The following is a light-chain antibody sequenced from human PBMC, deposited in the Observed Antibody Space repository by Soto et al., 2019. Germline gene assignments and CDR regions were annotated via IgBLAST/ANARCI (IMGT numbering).Light chain of an antibody. CDR1: ESIGNW. V-gene: IGKV1-5*03. J-gene: IGKJ1*01. CDR2: EAS. CDR3: QQYGSPLWT. Sequence: DIQMTQSPSTLSASEGDRVTITCRASESIGNWLAWYQQKPGKAPNLLIYEASNLENGVPSRFSGSGSGTDFTLTISRLEPEDFAVYYCQQYGSPLWTFGQGTKVDIK.